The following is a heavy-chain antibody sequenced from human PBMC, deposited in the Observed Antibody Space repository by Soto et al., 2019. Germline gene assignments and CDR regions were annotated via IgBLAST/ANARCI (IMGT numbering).Heavy chain of an antibody. CDR3: ARSPSWETTVTPYYFDY. D-gene: IGHD4-4*01. V-gene: IGHV1-8*01. Sequence: GASVKASCKASRYTFISYDINWVRQATGQGLEWMGWMNPKSANTGYAQNFQGRVTMTRNTSIGTAYMELSSLRSEDTAVYYCARSPSWETTVTPYYFDYWGQGTQVTVSS. CDR2: MNPKSANT. J-gene: IGHJ4*02. CDR1: RYTFISYD.